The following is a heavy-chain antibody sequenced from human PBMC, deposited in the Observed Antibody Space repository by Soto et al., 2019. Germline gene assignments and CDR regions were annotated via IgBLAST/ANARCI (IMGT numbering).Heavy chain of an antibody. CDR1: GFTFGTYG. Sequence: HPGGSLRLSCAASGFTFGTYGMHWVRQAPGKGLEWVAGIWYDGSVKTYADPVKGRFSISRDNSQNTVYLQMNTLRAGDTAVYYCARADCGGQCPCDYWGQGTLVTVSS. V-gene: IGHV3-33*01. CDR2: IWYDGSVK. J-gene: IGHJ4*02. CDR3: ARADCGGQCPCDY. D-gene: IGHD2-21*01.